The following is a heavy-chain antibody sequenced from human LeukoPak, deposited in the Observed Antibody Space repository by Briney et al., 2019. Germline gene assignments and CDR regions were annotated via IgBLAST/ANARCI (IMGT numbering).Heavy chain of an antibody. CDR2: INPNSGGT. D-gene: IGHD1-1*01. CDR3: ARGMGYNWSRFDY. CDR1: GYTFTGYY. V-gene: IGHV1-2*04. J-gene: IGHJ4*02. Sequence: ASVKVSCKASGYTFTGYYMHWVRQAPGQGLEWMGWINPNSGGTNYAQKFQGWVTMTRDTSISTAYMELSRLRSDDTAVYYCARGMGYNWSRFDYWGQGTLVTVSS.